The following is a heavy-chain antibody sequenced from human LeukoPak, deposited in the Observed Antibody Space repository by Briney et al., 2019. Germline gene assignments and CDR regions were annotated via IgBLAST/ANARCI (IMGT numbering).Heavy chain of an antibody. V-gene: IGHV1-18*01. J-gene: IGHJ4*02. CDR1: GYTFTSYG. CDR2: ISTYNNST. CDR3: ARSPDYTGFDY. D-gene: IGHD4-11*01. Sequence: GASVKVSCKASGYTFTSYGISWVRQAPGQGLEWMGWISTYNNSTNYAQNLQGRVTMTTDTSTSTASMELRILRSDDTALYYCARSPDYTGFDYWGQGTLVTVSS.